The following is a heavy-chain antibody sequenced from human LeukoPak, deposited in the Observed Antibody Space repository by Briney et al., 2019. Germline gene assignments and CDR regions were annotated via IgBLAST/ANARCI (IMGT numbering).Heavy chain of an antibody. J-gene: IGHJ5*02. Sequence: PSETLSLTCTVSGGSISSGGYYWSWIRQHPGKGLEWIGYIYYSGSTYYNPSLKSRVTISVDTSKNQFSLKLSSVTAADTAVYYCARSYYREEEMNWFDPWGQGTLVTVSS. D-gene: IGHD2/OR15-2a*01. CDR3: ARSYYREEEMNWFDP. V-gene: IGHV4-31*03. CDR1: GGSISSGGYY. CDR2: IYYSGST.